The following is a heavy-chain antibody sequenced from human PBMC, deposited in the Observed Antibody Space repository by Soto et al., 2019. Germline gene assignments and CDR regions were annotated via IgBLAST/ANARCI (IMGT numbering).Heavy chain of an antibody. J-gene: IGHJ6*03. CDR1: GYTFTSYD. CDR3: ASSSSPYYYYYMDV. Sequence: QVQLVQSGAEVKKPGASVKVSCKASGYTFTSYDINWVRQATGQGLEWMGWMNPNRGNTGYAKKFQGRVTMTRNTSISTAYMELSSLRSEGRAVYYCASSSSPYYYYYMDVWGKGTTVTVSS. D-gene: IGHD6-6*01. CDR2: MNPNRGNT. V-gene: IGHV1-8*01.